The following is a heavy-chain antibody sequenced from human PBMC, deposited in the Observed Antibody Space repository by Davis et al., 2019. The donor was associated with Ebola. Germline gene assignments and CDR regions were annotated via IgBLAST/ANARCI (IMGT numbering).Heavy chain of an antibody. CDR3: ARDRPWLQLGDYYYGMDV. J-gene: IGHJ6*02. CDR2: ISSSGSTI. CDR1: GFAVSNKY. Sequence: GGSLRLSCAASGFAVSNKYMSWVRQAPGKGLEWVSYISSSGSTIYYADSVKGRFTISRDNAKNSLYLQMNSLRAEDTAVYYCARDRPWLQLGDYYYGMDVWGQGTTVTVSS. D-gene: IGHD5-24*01. V-gene: IGHV3-11*01.